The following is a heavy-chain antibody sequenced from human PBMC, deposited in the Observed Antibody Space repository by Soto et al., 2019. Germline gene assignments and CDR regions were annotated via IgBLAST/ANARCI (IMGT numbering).Heavy chain of an antibody. CDR1: GFTFSSYA. CDR3: AKDGDTITRNKPLDE. CDR2: ISVSGDRT. V-gene: IGHV3-23*01. Sequence: GGSLGLSCAASGFTFSSYAMCWVRQAPGKGLEWVSSISVSGDRTFYADSVKGRFTISRDNSRNTLHLQMNSLRAEDTALYYCAKDGDTITRNKPLDEWGQGTLVTVYS. D-gene: IGHD3-3*01. J-gene: IGHJ1*01.